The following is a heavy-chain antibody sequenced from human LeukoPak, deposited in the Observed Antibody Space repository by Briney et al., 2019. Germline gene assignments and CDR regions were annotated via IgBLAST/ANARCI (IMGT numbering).Heavy chain of an antibody. Sequence: GGSLRLSCEASGLSFTNYAMMWVRQAPGKGLEWVSAISGSGGSTYYADSVKRRFTISRDNSKNTLYLQMNSLRAEDTAVYYCAKDRTVRDFDYWGQGTLVTVSS. D-gene: IGHD4-11*01. CDR1: GLSFTNYA. V-gene: IGHV3-23*01. CDR3: AKDRTVRDFDY. CDR2: ISGSGGST. J-gene: IGHJ4*02.